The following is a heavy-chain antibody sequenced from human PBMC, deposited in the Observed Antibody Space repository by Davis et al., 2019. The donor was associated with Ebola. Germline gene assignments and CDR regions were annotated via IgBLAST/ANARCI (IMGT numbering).Heavy chain of an antibody. CDR3: ARGRVEDIVVVVAATWGYWFDP. Sequence: MPSETLSLTCAVSGGPMDTNNWWNWVRQPPGKGLEWIGEIFHTGSTNYNPSLKSRATISVDTSKNQFSLKLSSVTAADTAVYYCARGRVEDIVVVVAATWGYWFDPWGQGTLVTVSS. J-gene: IGHJ5*02. D-gene: IGHD2-15*01. CDR1: GGPMDTNNW. V-gene: IGHV4-4*02. CDR2: IFHTGST.